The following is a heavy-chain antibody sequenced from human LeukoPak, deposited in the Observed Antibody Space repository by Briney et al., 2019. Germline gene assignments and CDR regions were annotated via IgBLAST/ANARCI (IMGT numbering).Heavy chain of an antibody. CDR3: ARDVRPFYYYYGMDV. CDR2: ISSSSSYI. CDR1: GFTFSSYS. J-gene: IGHJ6*02. V-gene: IGHV3-21*01. Sequence: GGSLRLSCAASGFTFSSYSMNWVRQAPGKGLEWVSSISSSSSYIYYADSVKGRFTISRDNAKNSLYLQMNSLRAEDTAEYYCARDVRPFYYYYGMDVWGQGTTVTVSS.